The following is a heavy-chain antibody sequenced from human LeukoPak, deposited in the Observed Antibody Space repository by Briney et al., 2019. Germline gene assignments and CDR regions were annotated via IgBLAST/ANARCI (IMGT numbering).Heavy chain of an antibody. J-gene: IGHJ5*02. CDR1: GGSISSYY. Sequence: SETLSLTCTVSGGSISSYYWSWIRQPPGKGLEWIGYIYYSGSTNYNPSLTSRVTISVDTSKNQFSLKLSSVTAADTAVYYCAKKKLGKLVIMENWFDPWGQGTLVTVP. CDR3: AKKKLGKLVIMENWFDP. V-gene: IGHV4-59*12. D-gene: IGHD2-8*01. CDR2: IYYSGST.